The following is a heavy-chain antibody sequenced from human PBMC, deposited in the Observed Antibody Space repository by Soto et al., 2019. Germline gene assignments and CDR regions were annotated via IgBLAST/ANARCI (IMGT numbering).Heavy chain of an antibody. CDR2: ISAYNGNT. CDR1: GYTFTSYG. D-gene: IGHD2-2*01. Sequence: QVQLVQSGAEVKKPGASVKVSCKASGYTFTSYGISWVRQAPGQGLEWMGWISAYNGNTNYAQKLQGRVTMTTDTSTSTAYMELRSLRSDDTAVYYCARESDIVVVPAAMDYYYRDVWGKGTTVTVSS. J-gene: IGHJ6*03. CDR3: ARESDIVVVPAAMDYYYRDV. V-gene: IGHV1-18*01.